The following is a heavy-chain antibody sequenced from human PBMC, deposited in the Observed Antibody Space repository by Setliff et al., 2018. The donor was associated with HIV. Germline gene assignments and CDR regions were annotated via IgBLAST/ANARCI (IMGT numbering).Heavy chain of an antibody. J-gene: IGHJ4*02. CDR2: MHTSGNT. V-gene: IGHV4-4*07. D-gene: IGHD4-17*01. CDR3: ARDPPGYGDSKDY. CDR1: GDSISGYY. Sequence: SETLSLTCTSSGDSISGYYWSWIRQPAGKGLEWIGRMHTSGNTNYNPSLKSRVTMSVDTSKNQFSLRLSSVTAAATAVYYCARDPPGYGDSKDYWGQGKLVTVSS.